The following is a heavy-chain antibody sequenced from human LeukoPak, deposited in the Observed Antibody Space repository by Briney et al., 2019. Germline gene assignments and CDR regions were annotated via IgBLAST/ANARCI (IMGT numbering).Heavy chain of an antibody. Sequence: PSETLSLTCAVSGGSISSSNWWSWVRQPPGKGLEWIGEIYHSGSTNYNPSLKSRVTISVDKSKNQFSLKLSSVTAADTAVYYCARVDTMVRGVIIPNWFDPWGQGTLVTVSS. V-gene: IGHV4-4*02. CDR1: GGSISSSNW. J-gene: IGHJ5*02. CDR3: ARVDTMVRGVIIPNWFDP. D-gene: IGHD3-10*01. CDR2: IYHSGST.